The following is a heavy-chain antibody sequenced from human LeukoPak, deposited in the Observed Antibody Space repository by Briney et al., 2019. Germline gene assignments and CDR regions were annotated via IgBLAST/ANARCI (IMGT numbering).Heavy chain of an antibody. J-gene: IGHJ6*03. Sequence: SETLSLTCAVYGGTFSDYYWSWICQSPGKGLEWIGEVMDSGRTNYNPSLKSRVTISIDTSKNQFSPRLSSMTAADTAVYYCVREHNIVIPTARTYYYYYMDVWGKGTTVTVSS. CDR1: GGTFSDYY. V-gene: IGHV4-34*12. D-gene: IGHD5-12*01. CDR3: VREHNIVIPTARTYYYYYMDV. CDR2: VMDSGRT.